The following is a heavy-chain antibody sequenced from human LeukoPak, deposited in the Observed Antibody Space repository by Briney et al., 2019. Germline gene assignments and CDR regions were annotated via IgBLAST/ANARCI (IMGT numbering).Heavy chain of an antibody. V-gene: IGHV3-30*02. Sequence: PGGSLRLSCAASGFTCSSYGMHWVRQAPGKGLEWVAFIRYDGSIKYNADSVKGRFTISRDNSKNTLYLQMSSLRTEDTAVYYCAKSTCSTSCYYNYYMDVWGKGTTVTVSS. CDR3: AKSTCSTSCYYNYYMDV. CDR2: IRYDGSIK. J-gene: IGHJ6*03. D-gene: IGHD2-2*01. CDR1: GFTCSSYG.